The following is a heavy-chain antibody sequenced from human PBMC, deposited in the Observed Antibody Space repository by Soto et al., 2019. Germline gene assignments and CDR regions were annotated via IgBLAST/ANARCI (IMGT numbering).Heavy chain of an antibody. CDR1: GGSISSSNW. D-gene: IGHD4-17*01. J-gene: IGHJ4*02. CDR3: ARTTAVPNTLRSRYFFDY. V-gene: IGHV4-4*02. Sequence: ETLSLTCAVSGGSISSSNWWSWVRQPPGKGLEWIGEIYHSGSTNYNPSLKSRVTISVDKSKNQFSLRLSSVTTADTALYYCARTTAVPNTLRSRYFFDYWGQGTLVTVSS. CDR2: IYHSGST.